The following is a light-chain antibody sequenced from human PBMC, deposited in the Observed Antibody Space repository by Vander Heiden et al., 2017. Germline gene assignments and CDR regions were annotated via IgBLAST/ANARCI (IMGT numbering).Light chain of an antibody. CDR3: QVWDSISDHRV. J-gene: IGLJ2*01. V-gene: IGLV3-21*02. CDR2: DDT. CDR1: NIGSKS. Sequence: YVLTQPPPVSVAPGQTARITCGGDNIGSKSVHWYQQKSGQAPVLVIYDDTKRPSGIPKRVSGFNSGKTATLTISRAEAGDEADYYCQVWDSISDHRVFGGGTKLSVL.